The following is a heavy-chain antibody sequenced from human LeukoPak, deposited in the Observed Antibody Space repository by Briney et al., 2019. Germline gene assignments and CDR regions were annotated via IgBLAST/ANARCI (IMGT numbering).Heavy chain of an antibody. Sequence: ASVKVSCKASGYTFTSYGISWVRQAPGQGLAWMGSISAYNGNTNYAQNLQGRVTMTTDTSTSTAYMELRSLRSDDTAVYYCARDSHDSRNYADAFDIWGQGTMVTVSS. D-gene: IGHD4-11*01. CDR3: ARDSHDSRNYADAFDI. J-gene: IGHJ3*02. V-gene: IGHV1-18*01. CDR2: ISAYNGNT. CDR1: GYTFTSYG.